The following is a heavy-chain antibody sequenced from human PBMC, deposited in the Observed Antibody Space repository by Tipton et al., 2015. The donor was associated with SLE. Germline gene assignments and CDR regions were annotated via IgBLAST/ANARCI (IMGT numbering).Heavy chain of an antibody. CDR3: AKGTARFPDY. V-gene: IGHV4-61*02. CDR1: GDSISSGSYY. D-gene: IGHD6-6*01. CDR2: IYTTGST. J-gene: IGHJ4*02. Sequence: TLSLTCTVFGDSISSGSYYWSWIRQPAGKGLEWIGRIYTTGSTNYNPSLKSRVTMSLDTSKNQFSLKLSSVTAAGTAVYYCAKGTARFPDYWGQGSLVTVSS.